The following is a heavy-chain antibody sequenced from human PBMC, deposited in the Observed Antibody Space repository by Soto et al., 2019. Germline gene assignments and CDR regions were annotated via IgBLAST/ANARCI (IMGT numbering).Heavy chain of an antibody. D-gene: IGHD2-15*01. CDR1: GFTFIGYE. Sequence: EVHLVESGGDLIQPGGSLRLSCAASGFTFIGYEMNWFRQAPGKGLEWVSYISSSGNTINYADSVKGRFTMSRDNAKNSLYLQMNSLRAEDTAVYYFAKDAGSGGGYCDSWGQGTLVTVSS. J-gene: IGHJ4*02. CDR2: ISSSGNTI. CDR3: AKDAGSGGGYCDS. V-gene: IGHV3-48*03.